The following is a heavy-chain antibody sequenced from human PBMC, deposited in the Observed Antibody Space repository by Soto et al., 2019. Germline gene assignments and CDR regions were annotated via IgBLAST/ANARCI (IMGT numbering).Heavy chain of an antibody. CDR3: ARGRSSTSPYPIGY. CDR2: IYYSGST. V-gene: IGHV4-31*03. Sequence: QVQLQESGPGLVKPSQTLSLTCTVSGGSISSGGYYWSWIRPHPGKGLEWIGYIYYSGSTYFTPSLNRRVTISVDTSKNQFSLKLSSVTAADTAVYYCARGRSSTSPYPIGYWGQGTLVTVSS. D-gene: IGHD2-2*01. CDR1: GGSISSGGYY. J-gene: IGHJ4*02.